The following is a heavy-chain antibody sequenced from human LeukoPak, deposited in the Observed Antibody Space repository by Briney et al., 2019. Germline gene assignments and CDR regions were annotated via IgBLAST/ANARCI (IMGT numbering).Heavy chain of an antibody. J-gene: IGHJ4*02. V-gene: IGHV1-69*13. CDR3: GRGQWQELHDY. D-gene: IGHD6-19*01. CDR2: IIPIFGTA. CDR1: GGTFSSYA. Sequence: GASVKVSCKASGGTFSSYAISWVRQAPGQGLEWMGGIIPIFGTANYAQKFQGRVTITADESTSTAYMELSSLRSEDTAVYYCGRGQWQELHDYWGQGTLVTVSS.